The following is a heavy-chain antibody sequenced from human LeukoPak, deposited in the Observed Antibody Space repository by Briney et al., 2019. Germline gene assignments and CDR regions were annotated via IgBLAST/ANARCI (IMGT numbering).Heavy chain of an antibody. D-gene: IGHD4-23*01. Sequence: SETLSLTCTVSGGSISSGGYYWSWIRQHPGKGLEWIGYIYYSGSTYYNPSLKSRVTISVDTSKNQFSLKLSSVTAADTAVYYCARVVVTRGYFDYWGQGTLVTVSS. CDR1: GGSISSGGYY. V-gene: IGHV4-31*03. CDR2: IYYSGST. J-gene: IGHJ4*02. CDR3: ARVVVTRGYFDY.